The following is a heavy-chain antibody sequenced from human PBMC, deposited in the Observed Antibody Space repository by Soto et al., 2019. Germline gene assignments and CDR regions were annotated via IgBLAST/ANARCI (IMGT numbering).Heavy chain of an antibody. CDR2: ISAYNGNT. J-gene: IGHJ5*02. CDR3: GRDVPHSSRAQFDP. CDR1: GYTFTSYG. D-gene: IGHD6-13*01. V-gene: IGHV1-18*01. Sequence: ASVKVSCKASGYTFTSYGISWVRQAPGQGLEWMGWISAYNGNTNYAQKLQGRVTMTTDTSTSTAYMELRSLRSDDTAVYYCGRDVPHSSRAQFDPWGQGTLVTVSS.